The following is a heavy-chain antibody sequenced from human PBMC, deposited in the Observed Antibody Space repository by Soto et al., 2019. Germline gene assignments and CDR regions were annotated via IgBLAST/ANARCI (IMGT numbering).Heavy chain of an antibody. V-gene: IGHV3-11*05. D-gene: IGHD6-13*01. J-gene: IGHJ4*02. CDR3: ARDDKSSWEDYFDY. CDR1: GFTFSDYY. CDR2: VSSSNSYT. Sequence: QVQLVESGGGLVKPGGSLRLSCAASGFTFSDYYMSWIRQAPGKGLEWVSYVSSSNSYTNYADSVKGRFTISRDNAKNSLYLQMNSLRAEDTAVYYCARDDKSSWEDYFDYWGQGTLVTVSS.